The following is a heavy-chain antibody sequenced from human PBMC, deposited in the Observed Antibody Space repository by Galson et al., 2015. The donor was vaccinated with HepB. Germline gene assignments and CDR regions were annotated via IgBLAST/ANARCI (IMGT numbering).Heavy chain of an antibody. J-gene: IGHJ6*02. CDR3: ARDLPYYYDSSGYYGTLGGMDV. D-gene: IGHD3-22*01. CDR2: IYSGGST. Sequence: SLRLSCAASGFTVSSNYMSWVRQAPGKGLEWVSVIYSGGSTYYADYVKGRFTISRDNSKNKLYLQMNSLRAEDTAVYYCARDLPYYYDSSGYYGTLGGMDVWGQGTTVTVSS. V-gene: IGHV3-53*01. CDR1: GFTVSSNY.